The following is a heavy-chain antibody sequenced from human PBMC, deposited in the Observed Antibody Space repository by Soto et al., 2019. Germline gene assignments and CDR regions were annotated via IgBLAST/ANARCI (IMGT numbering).Heavy chain of an antibody. J-gene: IGHJ4*02. Sequence: PGGSLRLSCAASGFTFSSSWMDLVRQAPGKGLEWVANINPDGRENHYVGSVEGRFTISRDNARNALYLQISSLTAEDSALYFCSRSLNSWGQGTRVTVSS. CDR2: INPDGREN. CDR3: SRSLNS. CDR1: GFTFSSSW. V-gene: IGHV3-7*01.